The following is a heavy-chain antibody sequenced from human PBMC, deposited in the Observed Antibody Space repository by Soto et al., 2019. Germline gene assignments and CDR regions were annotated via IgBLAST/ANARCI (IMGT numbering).Heavy chain of an antibody. D-gene: IGHD3-3*01. CDR1: GGSISSSSYY. CDR2: IYYSGST. J-gene: IGHJ6*03. V-gene: IGHV4-39*01. Sequence: PSETLSLACTVSGGSISSSSYYWGWIRQPPGKGLEWIGSIYYSGSTYYNPSLKSRVTISVDTSKNQFSLKLSSVTAADTAVYYCARGITIFGVVLHYYMAVWGKGTTVTVSS. CDR3: ARGITIFGVVLHYYMAV.